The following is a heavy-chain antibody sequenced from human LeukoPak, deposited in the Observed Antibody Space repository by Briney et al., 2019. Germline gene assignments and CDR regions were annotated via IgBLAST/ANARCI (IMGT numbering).Heavy chain of an antibody. Sequence: SGTLSLTCTVSGGSISSYYWSWIRQPPGEGLEWIGYIYYSGSTNYNPSLKSRVTISVDTSKNQFSLKLSSVTAADTAVYYCARVTTGSSSWFDYWGQGTLVTVFS. J-gene: IGHJ4*02. D-gene: IGHD6-13*01. V-gene: IGHV4-59*01. CDR1: GGSISSYY. CDR3: ARVTTGSSSWFDY. CDR2: IYYSGST.